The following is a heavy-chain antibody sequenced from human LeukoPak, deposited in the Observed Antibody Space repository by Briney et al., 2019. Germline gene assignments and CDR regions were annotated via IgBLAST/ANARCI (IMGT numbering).Heavy chain of an antibody. J-gene: IGHJ5*02. CDR3: ARHERANWFDP. D-gene: IGHD6-25*01. CDR2: LYYSGST. V-gene: IGHV4-39*01. CDR1: GGSISSSNYY. Sequence: SETLSLTCTVSGGSISSSNYYWGWIRQPPGKGLEWIGSLYYSGSTYYNPSLRSRVTISVDTSKNQFSLKLSSVTAADTAVYYCARHERANWFDPWGQGTLVTVSS.